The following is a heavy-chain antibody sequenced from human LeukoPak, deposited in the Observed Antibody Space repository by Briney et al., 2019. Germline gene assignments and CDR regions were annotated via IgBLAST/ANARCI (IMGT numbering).Heavy chain of an antibody. J-gene: IGHJ5*01. CDR2: ISASGGTT. CDR3: AKEPREYGSSSSCHNWCDS. V-gene: IGHV3-23*01. D-gene: IGHD2-2*01. CDR1: GFTFNNYD. Sequence: AGSLSLSCAASGFTFNNYDRSWVRQAPGKGLEWVSAISASGGTTYYADSVKGRFTISSDNSENTLFLQMNSLRAEDTAVYYCAKEPREYGSSSSCHNWCDSWGQGTLVTVSS.